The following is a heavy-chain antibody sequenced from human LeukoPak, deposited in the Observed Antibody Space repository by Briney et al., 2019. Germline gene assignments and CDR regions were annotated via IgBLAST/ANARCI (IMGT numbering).Heavy chain of an antibody. V-gene: IGHV4-4*02. CDR1: GFTFSSYGM. CDR3: ARDSSGSVLYAFDI. J-gene: IGHJ3*02. Sequence: GSLRLSCAASGFTFSSYGMSWVRQPPGKGLEWIGEIYHSGSTNYNPSLKSRVTISVDKSKNQFSLKLSSVTAADTAVYYCARDSSGSVLYAFDIWGQGTMVTVSS. D-gene: IGHD3-10*01. CDR2: IYHSGST.